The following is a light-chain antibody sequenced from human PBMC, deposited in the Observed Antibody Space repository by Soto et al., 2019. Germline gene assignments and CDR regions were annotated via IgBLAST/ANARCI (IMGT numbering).Light chain of an antibody. CDR2: GAS. CDR1: QSVMSN. V-gene: IGKV3-15*01. Sequence: EIVMTQSPAILSVSPGERATLFCRASQSVMSNFLAWYQHKPGQAPRLLIHGASTRATGVPARFSGSASETEFTLTISSLQSEEFAVYYCQQYSAWPLTFGGGTKVEIK. CDR3: QQYSAWPLT. J-gene: IGKJ4*01.